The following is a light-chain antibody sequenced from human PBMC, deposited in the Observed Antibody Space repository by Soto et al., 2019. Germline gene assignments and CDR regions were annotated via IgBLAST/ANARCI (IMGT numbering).Light chain of an antibody. CDR1: QSISIT. CDR2: GAS. V-gene: IGKV3-15*01. CDR3: QQYSNWPRT. J-gene: IGKJ4*01. Sequence: EIVMTQSPATLSVSPGERATLSCRASQSISITLAWYQQKPGQAPRLLIYGASTRATGIPARFSGSGSGTEFTLTISGLQSEDFAVYDCQQYSNWPRTFGGGTKVDIK.